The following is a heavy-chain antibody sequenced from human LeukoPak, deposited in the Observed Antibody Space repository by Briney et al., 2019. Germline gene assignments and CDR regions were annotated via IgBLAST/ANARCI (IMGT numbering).Heavy chain of an antibody. Sequence: PGRSLGLSCAASGFTFDDYAMHWVRQAPGKGLEWVSGISWNSGSIGYADSVKGRFTISRDNAMNSLYLQMNSLRAEDTALYYCAKGQWGIAVAGPLDYWGQGTLVTVSS. V-gene: IGHV3-9*01. CDR1: GFTFDDYA. J-gene: IGHJ4*02. D-gene: IGHD6-19*01. CDR3: AKGQWGIAVAGPLDY. CDR2: ISWNSGSI.